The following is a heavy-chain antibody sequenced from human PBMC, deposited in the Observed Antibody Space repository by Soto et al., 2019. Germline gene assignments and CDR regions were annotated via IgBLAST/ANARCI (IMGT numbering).Heavy chain of an antibody. CDR1: GFTFSSYG. CDR3: ARDKRGYGSGSYFHFDY. Sequence: GGSLRLSCAASGFTFSSYGMHWVRQAPGKGLEWVAVIWYDGSNKYYADSVKGRFTISRDNSKNTLYLQMNSLRAEDTAVYYCARDKRGYGSGSYFHFDYWGQGTLVTVSS. J-gene: IGHJ4*02. V-gene: IGHV3-33*01. CDR2: IWYDGSNK. D-gene: IGHD3-10*01.